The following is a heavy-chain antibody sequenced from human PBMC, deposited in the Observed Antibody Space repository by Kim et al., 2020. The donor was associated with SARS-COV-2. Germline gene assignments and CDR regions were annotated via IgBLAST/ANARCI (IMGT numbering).Heavy chain of an antibody. D-gene: IGHD3-3*01. J-gene: IGHJ4*02. CDR2: INPSADTT. V-gene: IGHV1-46*01. Sequence: ASVKVSCKASGYIFTSYYMHWVRQAPGQGLEWMGIINPSADTTTYAQKFQGRLTMTRDTSTSTVYMELSRLRSEDTAVYYCARGDPRGGNYDFWSGYYADFDYWGQGTLLTVSS. CDR1: GYIFTSYY. CDR3: ARGDPRGGNYDFWSGYYADFDY.